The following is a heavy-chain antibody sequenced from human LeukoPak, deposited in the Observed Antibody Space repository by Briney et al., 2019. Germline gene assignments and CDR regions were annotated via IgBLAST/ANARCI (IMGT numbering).Heavy chain of an antibody. Sequence: GGSLRLSCAASGFTFSSYAMSWVRQAPGKGPEWVSAISGSGGSTYYADSVKGRFTISRDNSKNTLYLQMNSLGAEDTAVYYCAKDSQWELREGYFDYWGQGTLVTVSS. CDR1: GFTFSSYA. J-gene: IGHJ4*02. CDR2: ISGSGGST. D-gene: IGHD1-26*01. CDR3: AKDSQWELREGYFDY. V-gene: IGHV3-23*01.